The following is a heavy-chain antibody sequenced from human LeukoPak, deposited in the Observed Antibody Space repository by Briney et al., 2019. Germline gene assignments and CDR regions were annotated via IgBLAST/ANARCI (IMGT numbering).Heavy chain of an antibody. Sequence: SETLSLTCTVSGVSISSSSYYWGWIRQPPGKGLEWIGTIYYSGTTYYNPSLKSRVTISVDTSKNQFSLKLSSVTAADTAVYYCARLTIFARRNGFDPWGQGTLVTVSS. V-gene: IGHV4-39*01. CDR2: IYYSGTT. J-gene: IGHJ5*02. CDR3: ARLTIFARRNGFDP. CDR1: GVSISSSSYY. D-gene: IGHD3-3*01.